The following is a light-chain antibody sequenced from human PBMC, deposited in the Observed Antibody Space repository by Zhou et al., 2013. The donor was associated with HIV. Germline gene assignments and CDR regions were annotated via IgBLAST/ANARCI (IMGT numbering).Light chain of an antibody. CDR1: QDITKS. CDR3: QQYYSPLRT. Sequence: DIHMTQSPSSLSASVGDRVTISCRASQDITKSLAWYQHKPGKAPKLLLYATSTLETGVPPRFSGSASGPDYTLTISGLQPEDFATYYCQQYYSPLRTFGPRDQ. CDR2: ATS. J-gene: IGKJ1*01. V-gene: IGKV1-NL1*01.